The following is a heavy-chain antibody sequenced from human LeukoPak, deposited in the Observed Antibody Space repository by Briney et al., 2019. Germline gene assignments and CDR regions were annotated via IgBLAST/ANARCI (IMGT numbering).Heavy chain of an antibody. J-gene: IGHJ6*03. CDR2: IYTSGST. CDR3: ARLKITMVRGVLTEYYYYMDV. CDR1: GGSISSYY. Sequence: SETLSLTCTVSGGSISSYYWSWIRQPAGKGLEWIGRIYTSGSTNYNPSLKSRVTISVDTSKNQFSLKLSSVTAADTAVYYCARLKITMVRGVLTEYYYYMDVWGKGTTVTISS. D-gene: IGHD3-10*01. V-gene: IGHV4-4*07.